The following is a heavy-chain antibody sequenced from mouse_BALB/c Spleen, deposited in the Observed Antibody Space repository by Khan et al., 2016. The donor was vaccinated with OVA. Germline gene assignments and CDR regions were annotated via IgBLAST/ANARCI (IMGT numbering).Heavy chain of an antibody. D-gene: IGHD2-1*01. CDR1: GYTFTSYW. CDR3: TRNGFGNYESWDY. V-gene: IGHV1-5*01. J-gene: IGHJ2*01. Sequence: EVQLQESGTVLARPGASVKMSCKASGYTFTSYWMHWVKQRPGQGLEWIGAIYPGNSDTNYNQKFKGKAKLTAVTSTSTAYLELNSLTNEDSAVSYCTRNGFGNYESWDYWGQGTTLTVSS. CDR2: IYPGNSDT.